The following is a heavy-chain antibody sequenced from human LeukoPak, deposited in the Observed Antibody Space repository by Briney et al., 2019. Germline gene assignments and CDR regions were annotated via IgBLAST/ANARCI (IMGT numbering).Heavy chain of an antibody. V-gene: IGHV4-59*01. Sequence: SETLSLTCTVSGGPISSYSWSWLRQPPGKGLEWIGYIYYSGSTNYNPSLKRRVTISVDTSKNNFSLKLSSVTAADTAVYYCAISMITFGGVIPTDAFDVWGQGTMVTVSS. J-gene: IGHJ3*01. D-gene: IGHD3-16*02. CDR2: IYYSGST. CDR3: AISMITFGGVIPTDAFDV. CDR1: GGPISSYS.